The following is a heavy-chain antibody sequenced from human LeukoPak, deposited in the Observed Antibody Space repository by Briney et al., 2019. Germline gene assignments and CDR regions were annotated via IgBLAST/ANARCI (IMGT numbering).Heavy chain of an antibody. Sequence: PSETLSLTCTVSGGSVSSGTYFLNWIRQPPGKGLEWIGYIDYNGRTNYNPSLKSRVSISVDTTKNQFSLKLNSVTAADTAVYFCARHGSGTYDYWGQGTLVTVSS. CDR2: IDYNGRT. J-gene: IGHJ4*02. D-gene: IGHD1-26*01. CDR3: ARHGSGTYDY. CDR1: GGSVSSGTYF. V-gene: IGHV4-61*01.